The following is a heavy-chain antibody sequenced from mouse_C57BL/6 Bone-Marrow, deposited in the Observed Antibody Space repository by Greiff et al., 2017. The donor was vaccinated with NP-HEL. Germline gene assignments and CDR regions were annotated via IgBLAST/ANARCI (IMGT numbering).Heavy chain of an antibody. CDR2: IDPSDSYT. V-gene: IGHV1-50*01. CDR3: ARRRAKLGRSGYYFDY. Sequence: QVQLQQPGAELVKPGASVKLSCKASGYTFTSYWMQWVKQRPGQGLEWIGEIDPSDSYTNYNQKFKGKATLTVDTSSSTAYMQLSSLTSEDSAVYYCARRRAKLGRSGYYFDYWGQGTTLTVSS. J-gene: IGHJ2*01. D-gene: IGHD4-1*01. CDR1: GYTFTSYW.